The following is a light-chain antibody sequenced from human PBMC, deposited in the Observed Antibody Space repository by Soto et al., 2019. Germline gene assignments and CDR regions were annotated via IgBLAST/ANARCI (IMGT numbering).Light chain of an antibody. Sequence: DIQMAQSPSSLSASVGDRVTITCRASQGINNYVAWYQQRPGKVPNLLIYAASTLQSGVPTRVSGDGSGTDFTLTISNLQPEDVATYYCQKYASAPPAFCGGTKVEIK. CDR1: QGINNY. J-gene: IGKJ4*01. CDR3: QKYASAPPA. V-gene: IGKV1-27*01. CDR2: AAS.